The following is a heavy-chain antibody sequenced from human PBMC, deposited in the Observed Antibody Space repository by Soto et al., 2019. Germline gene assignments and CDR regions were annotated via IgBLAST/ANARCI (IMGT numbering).Heavy chain of an antibody. D-gene: IGHD3-22*01. J-gene: IGHJ6*01. CDR1: GFTFSSYG. CDR3: ARDKYYYESSGGVEV. Sequence: PVGSLRLSCASSGFTFSSYGMHWVRQAPGKGLEWVAVIWYDGSNKYYADSVKGRFTISRDNSKNTLYLQMNSLRAEDTAVYYCARDKYYYESSGGVEVWGQGTTVTVSS. V-gene: IGHV3-33*01. CDR2: IWYDGSNK.